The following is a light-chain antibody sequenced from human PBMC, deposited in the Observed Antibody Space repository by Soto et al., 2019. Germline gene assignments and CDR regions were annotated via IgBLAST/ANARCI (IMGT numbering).Light chain of an antibody. Sequence: DIQMTQAPSSLPASVGDSISITCRASQTIGNYLNWYQQRPGKAPSLLISAASTLQSGVPSRFSGSGTGTDFSLTITSLQPEDFATYYCQKSYNTPRTFGQGTKVDIK. CDR1: QTIGNY. CDR3: QKSYNTPRT. V-gene: IGKV1-39*01. CDR2: AAS. J-gene: IGKJ1*01.